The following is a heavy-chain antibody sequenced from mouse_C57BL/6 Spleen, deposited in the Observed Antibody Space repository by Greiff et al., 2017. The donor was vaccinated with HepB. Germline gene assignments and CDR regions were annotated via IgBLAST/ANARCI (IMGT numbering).Heavy chain of an antibody. D-gene: IGHD2-10*01. Sequence: EVQLVESGGGLVKPGGSLKLSCAASGFTFSSYAMSWVRQTPEKRLEWVATISDGGSYTYYPDNVKGRFTISRDNAKNNLYLQMSHLKSEDTAMYYCARTYSYFDYWGQGTTLTVSS. J-gene: IGHJ2*01. CDR3: ARTYSYFDY. CDR2: ISDGGSYT. CDR1: GFTFSSYA. V-gene: IGHV5-4*01.